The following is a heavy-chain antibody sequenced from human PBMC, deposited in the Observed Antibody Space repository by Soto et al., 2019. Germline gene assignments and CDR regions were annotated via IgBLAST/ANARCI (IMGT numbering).Heavy chain of an antibody. CDR3: VKGVSSWCPWYFDY. CDR1: GFTFSSYA. Sequence: SGGSLRLSCSASGFTFSSYAMHWVRQAPGKGLEYVSAISSNGGSTYYADSVKGRFTISRDNSKNTLYLQMSSLRAEDTAVYYCVKGVSSWCPWYFDYWGQGTLVTVSS. CDR2: ISSNGGST. V-gene: IGHV3-64D*06. D-gene: IGHD6-13*01. J-gene: IGHJ4*02.